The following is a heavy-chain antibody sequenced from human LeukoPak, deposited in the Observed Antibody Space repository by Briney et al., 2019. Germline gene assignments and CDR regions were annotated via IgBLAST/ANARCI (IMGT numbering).Heavy chain of an antibody. V-gene: IGHV3-48*01. Sequence: GGTLRLSCAASGFTFSSYTMNWVRQAPGKGLEWVSYIGSTSSTIYYADPVKGRFTISRDNAKNSLYLQMKSLRAEDTAVYYCARDHHRRLYDSQARDTFDIWGQGTMVTVSS. J-gene: IGHJ3*02. D-gene: IGHD3-22*01. CDR3: ARDHHRRLYDSQARDTFDI. CDR2: IGSTSSTI. CDR1: GFTFSSYT.